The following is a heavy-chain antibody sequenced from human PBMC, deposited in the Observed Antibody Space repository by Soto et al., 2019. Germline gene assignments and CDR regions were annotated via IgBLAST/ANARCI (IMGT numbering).Heavy chain of an antibody. V-gene: IGHV1-69*13. D-gene: IGHD3-10*01. CDR3: ASAYMVRGVLYYYYYYGMDV. CDR2: IIPIFGTA. J-gene: IGHJ6*02. Sequence: SVKVSCKASGGTFSSYAISWVRQAPGQGLEWMGGIIPIFGTANYAQKFQGRVTITADESTSTAYMELSSLRSEDTAVYYCASAYMVRGVLYYYYYYGMDVWGQGTTVTVSS. CDR1: GGTFSSYA.